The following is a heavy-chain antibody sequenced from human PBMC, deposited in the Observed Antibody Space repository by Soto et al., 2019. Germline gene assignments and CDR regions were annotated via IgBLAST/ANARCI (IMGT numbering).Heavy chain of an antibody. J-gene: IGHJ6*02. D-gene: IGHD7-27*01. CDR2: INPSGGST. CDR3: ARAGEVGWGWGSGYYYYGMDV. CDR1: GYTFTSYY. Sequence: GASVKVSCKASGYTFTSYYMHWVRQAPGQGLEWMGIINPSGGSTSYAQKFQGRVTITADESTSTAYMELSSLRSEDTAVYYCARAGEVGWGWGSGYYYYGMDVWGQGTTVTVSS. V-gene: IGHV1-46*01.